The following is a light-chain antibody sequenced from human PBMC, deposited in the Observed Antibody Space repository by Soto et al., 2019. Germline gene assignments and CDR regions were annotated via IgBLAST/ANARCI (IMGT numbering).Light chain of an antibody. J-gene: IGLJ2*01. Sequence: QSVLTQPPSASGSTGQSVTISCTGTSSDFGGYNYVSWYQQHPGKAPKLMIYELSKRPSGVPDRFSGSKTGNTASLTVSGLQAEDEDDYYCSSHAGSTNSLVFRGGTKVTVL. CDR2: ELS. CDR3: SSHAGSTNSLV. V-gene: IGLV2-8*01. CDR1: SSDFGGYNY.